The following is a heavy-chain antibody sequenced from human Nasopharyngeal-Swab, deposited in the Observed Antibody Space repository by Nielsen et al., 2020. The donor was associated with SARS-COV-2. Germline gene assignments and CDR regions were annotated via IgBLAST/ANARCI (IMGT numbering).Heavy chain of an antibody. CDR1: GFTFSSYT. V-gene: IGHV3-21*04. CDR2: ISSSSSYI. J-gene: IGHJ4*02. CDR3: AKESLRREMATMSAHDY. Sequence: GGSLRLSCAASGFTFSSYTMNWVRQAPGKGLEWVSSISSSSSYIYYTDSVKGRFTISRDNAKNSLYLQMNSLRAEDTAVYYCAKESLRREMATMSAHDYWGQGTLVTVSS. D-gene: IGHD5-24*01.